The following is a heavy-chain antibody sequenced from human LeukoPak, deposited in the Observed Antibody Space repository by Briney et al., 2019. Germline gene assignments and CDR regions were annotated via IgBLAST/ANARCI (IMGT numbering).Heavy chain of an antibody. D-gene: IGHD3-22*01. CDR1: GFTFSSYA. CDR3: AKVPSGCYDSSGLDY. CDR2: ISGSGGST. J-gene: IGHJ4*02. V-gene: IGHV3-23*01. Sequence: GGSLRLSCAASGFTFSSYAMSWVRQAPGKGLEWVSAISGSGGSTYYADSVKGRFTISRDNSKNTLYLQMNSLRAEDTAVYYCAKVPSGCYDSSGLDYWGQGTLVTVSS.